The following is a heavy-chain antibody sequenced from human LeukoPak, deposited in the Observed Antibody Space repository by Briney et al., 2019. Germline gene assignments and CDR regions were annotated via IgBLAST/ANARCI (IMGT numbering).Heavy chain of an antibody. D-gene: IGHD3-3*01. V-gene: IGHV4-59*01. CDR2: IYYSGST. CDR1: GGSISSYY. Sequence: SETLSLTCTVSGGSISSYYWSWIRQPPGKGLEWIGYIYYSGSTNYNPSLKSRVTISVDTSKNQFSLKLSSVTAADTAVYYCARGPRPTYDFWSGYYYNNWFDPWGQGTLVTVSS. CDR3: ARGPRPTYDFWSGYYYNNWFDP. J-gene: IGHJ5*02.